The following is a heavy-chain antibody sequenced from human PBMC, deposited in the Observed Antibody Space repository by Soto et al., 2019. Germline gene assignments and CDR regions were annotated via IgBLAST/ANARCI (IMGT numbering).Heavy chain of an antibody. CDR1: GFTFISHW. CDR2: IQQDGSVQ. Sequence: GGSLRLSCAASGFTFISHWIILVRQAPGKGLEWVANIQQDGSVQHYVDSVKGRFTISRDNTKSSLYLQMNSLRAEDTAVYYCARYSYSSGPQDYWGQGTLVTVSS. J-gene: IGHJ4*02. V-gene: IGHV3-7*03. D-gene: IGHD6-19*01. CDR3: ARYSYSSGPQDY.